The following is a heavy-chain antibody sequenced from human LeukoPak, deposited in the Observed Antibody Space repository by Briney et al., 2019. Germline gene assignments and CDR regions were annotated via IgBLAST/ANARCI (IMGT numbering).Heavy chain of an antibody. V-gene: IGHV3-21*01. J-gene: IGHJ4*02. CDR2: ISSSSSYI. Sequence: GGSLRLSCAASGFTFSSYSMNWVRQAPGKGLEWVSSISSSSSYIYYADSVKGRFTISRDNAENSLYLQMNSLRAEDTAVYYCARDVNYGGLYDYWGQGTLVTVSS. CDR3: ARDVNYGGLYDY. CDR1: GFTFSSYS. D-gene: IGHD4-23*01.